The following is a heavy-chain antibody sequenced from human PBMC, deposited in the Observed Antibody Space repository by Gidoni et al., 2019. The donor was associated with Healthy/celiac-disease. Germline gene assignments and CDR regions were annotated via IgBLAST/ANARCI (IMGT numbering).Heavy chain of an antibody. CDR3: ARDIRAVAAEAGFDY. V-gene: IGHV3-33*01. D-gene: IGHD6-19*01. CDR1: GFTFSSYG. J-gene: IGHJ4*02. CDR2: IWYDGSNK. Sequence: QVQLVESGGGVVQPGRSLRLSCAASGFTFSSYGMHWVRQAPGKGLEWVAVIWYDGSNKYYADSVKGRFTISRDNSKNTLYLQMNSLRAEDTAVYYCARDIRAVAAEAGFDYWGQGTLVTVSS.